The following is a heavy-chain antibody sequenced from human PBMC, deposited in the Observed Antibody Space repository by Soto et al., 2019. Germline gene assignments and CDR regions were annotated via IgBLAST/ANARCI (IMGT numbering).Heavy chain of an antibody. CDR3: ARHYPIGNNWKYFDY. Sequence: SETLSLTCSVSGGSISSYYWGWIRQPPGKGLEWIGYISYTGSTDYSPSLKSRVTISVDTSKNQFSLKVRSVTAADTAIYFCARHYPIGNNWKYFDYWGRGTLVTVSS. CDR1: GGSISSYY. J-gene: IGHJ4*02. CDR2: ISYTGST. D-gene: IGHD1-1*01. V-gene: IGHV4-59*08.